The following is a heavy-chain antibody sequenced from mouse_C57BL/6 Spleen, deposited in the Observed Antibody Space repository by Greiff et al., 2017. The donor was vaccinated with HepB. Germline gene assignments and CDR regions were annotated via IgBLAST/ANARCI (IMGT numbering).Heavy chain of an antibody. CDR2: INYDGSST. CDR3: ARDRDRDYAMDY. D-gene: IGHD3-3*01. J-gene: IGHJ4*01. V-gene: IGHV5-16*01. Sequence: EVKLMESEGGLVQPGSSMKLSCTASGFTFSDYYMAWVRQVPEKGLEWVANINYDGSSTYYLDSLKSRFIISRDNAKNILYLQMSSLKSEDTATYYCARDRDRDYAMDYWGQGTSVTVSS. CDR1: GFTFSDYY.